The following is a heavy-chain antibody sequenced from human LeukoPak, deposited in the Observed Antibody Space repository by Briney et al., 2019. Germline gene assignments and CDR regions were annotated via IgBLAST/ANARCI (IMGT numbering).Heavy chain of an antibody. CDR1: GFSLSSSGVG. CDR3: AHRPEYSSSCFFDY. D-gene: IGHD6-13*01. Sequence: SGPTLVTPTQTLTLTCTFSGFSLSSSGVGVSWIRQPPGKALEWLALIYWNDDKRYSPSLNNRLTITKDTSKNQVVLIMTNMDPVDTATYYCAHRPEYSSSCFFDYWGQGTLITVSS. J-gene: IGHJ4*02. CDR2: IYWNDDK. V-gene: IGHV2-5*01.